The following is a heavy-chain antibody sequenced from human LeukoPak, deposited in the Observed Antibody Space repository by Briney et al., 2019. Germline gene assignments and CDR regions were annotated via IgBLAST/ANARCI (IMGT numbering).Heavy chain of an antibody. V-gene: IGHV3-30*18. D-gene: IGHD6-13*01. CDR3: AKRMGPSIAATDLDY. J-gene: IGHJ4*02. CDR1: GFTFSSFG. Sequence: GGSLRLSCAASGFTFSSFGMYWVRQAPGKGLGWVAVISYDGSNKYYADSVKGRFTISRDNSKNTLYLQMNSLRTEDTAVYYCAKRMGPSIAATDLDYWGQGTLVTVSS. CDR2: ISYDGSNK.